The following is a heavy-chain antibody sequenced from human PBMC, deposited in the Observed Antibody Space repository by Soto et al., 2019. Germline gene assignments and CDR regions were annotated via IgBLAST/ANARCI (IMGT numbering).Heavy chain of an antibody. J-gene: IGHJ4*02. Sequence: HPGGSLRLSCAASGFTFSSYGMHWVRQAPGKGLEWVAVIWYDGSNKYYADSVKGRFTISRDNSTNTLYLQMNSLRAEDTAVYYCARDDTPGIAAAGTYGYWGQGTLVTVSS. CDR2: IWYDGSNK. CDR1: GFTFSSYG. D-gene: IGHD6-13*01. CDR3: ARDDTPGIAAAGTYGY. V-gene: IGHV3-33*01.